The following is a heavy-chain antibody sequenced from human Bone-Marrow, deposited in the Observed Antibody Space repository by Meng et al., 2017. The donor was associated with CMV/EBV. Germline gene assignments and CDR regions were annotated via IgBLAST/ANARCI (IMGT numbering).Heavy chain of an antibody. Sequence: ASVKVSCKASGYTFTGYYMHWVRQAPGQGLEWMGWINPNSGGTNYAQKFQGRVTMTRDTSISTAYMELSRLRSDDTAVDYCASLRITIFGVVRFDPWGQGTLVTVSS. CDR2: INPNSGGT. CDR1: GYTFTGYY. CDR3: ASLRITIFGVVRFDP. D-gene: IGHD3-3*01. J-gene: IGHJ5*02. V-gene: IGHV1-2*02.